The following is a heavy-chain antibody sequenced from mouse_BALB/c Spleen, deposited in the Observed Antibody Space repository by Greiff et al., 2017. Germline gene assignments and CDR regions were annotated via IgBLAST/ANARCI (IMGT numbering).Heavy chain of an antibody. Sequence: EVKLVESGGGLVQPGGSLRLSCATSGFTFTDYYMSWVRQPPGKALEWLGFIRNKANGYTTEYSASVKGRFTISRDNSQSILYLQMNTLRAEDSATYYCASGSSYYYYAMDYWGQGTSVTVSS. D-gene: IGHD1-1*01. V-gene: IGHV7-3*02. J-gene: IGHJ4*01. CDR2: IRNKANGYTT. CDR3: ASGSSYYYYAMDY. CDR1: GFTFTDYY.